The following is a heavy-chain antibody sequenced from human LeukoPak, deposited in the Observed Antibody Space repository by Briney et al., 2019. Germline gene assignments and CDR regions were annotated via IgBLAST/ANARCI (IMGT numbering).Heavy chain of an antibody. CDR2: IYTSGRT. CDR1: GGSISSYY. V-gene: IGHV4-4*09. D-gene: IGHD3-16*01. Sequence: PSETLSLTCTVSGGSISSYYWSWLRQPPGKGLEWIGYIYTSGRTNYNPCLKRRGTISVDTSKNQFSLMLSSVTAADTAVYYCAIAIDVYFDYWGQGTLVTVSS. J-gene: IGHJ4*02. CDR3: AIAIDVYFDY.